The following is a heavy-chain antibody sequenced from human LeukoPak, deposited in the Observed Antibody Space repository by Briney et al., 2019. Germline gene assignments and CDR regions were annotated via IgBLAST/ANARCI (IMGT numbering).Heavy chain of an antibody. V-gene: IGHV1-18*01. J-gene: IGHJ4*02. CDR3: ARLRGDGSLREY. CDR1: GYTFTSYG. Sequence: ASVKVSCKASGYTFTSYGISWVRQAPGQGLEWMGWISAYNGDTNYAQKVQGRVTMTTDSFTTTAYMALRSLRSDDAALYYCARLRGDGSLREYWRQGTLVNVSS. D-gene: IGHD5-24*01. CDR2: ISAYNGDT.